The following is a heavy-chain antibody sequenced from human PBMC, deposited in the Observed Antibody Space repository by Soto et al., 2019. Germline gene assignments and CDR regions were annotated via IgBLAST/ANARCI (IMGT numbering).Heavy chain of an antibody. Sequence: DVQLVESGGGLVQPGRSLRLSCAASGFTFDDYAMHWVRQAPGKGLEWVSGISWNSGSIGYADSVKGRFTISRDNAKNSLYLQMNSLRAEDTALYYCAKDMGYNWNDPHFDYWGQGTLVTVSS. CDR1: GFTFDDYA. CDR2: ISWNSGSI. CDR3: AKDMGYNWNDPHFDY. J-gene: IGHJ4*02. D-gene: IGHD1-20*01. V-gene: IGHV3-9*01.